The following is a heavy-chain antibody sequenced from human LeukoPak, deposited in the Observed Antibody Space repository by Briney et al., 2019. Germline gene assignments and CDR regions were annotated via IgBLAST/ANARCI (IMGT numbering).Heavy chain of an antibody. Sequence: GGSLRLSCAASGFTFSDYTMNWVRQAPGKGLEWLSYITRSSSPIYYADSVKGRFTTSRDNAKNSLYLQMNSLRAEDTAVYYCARDNAGYDYWGQGTLVTVSS. CDR2: ITRSSSPI. CDR3: ARDNAGYDY. D-gene: IGHD5-12*01. CDR1: GFTFSDYT. J-gene: IGHJ4*02. V-gene: IGHV3-48*01.